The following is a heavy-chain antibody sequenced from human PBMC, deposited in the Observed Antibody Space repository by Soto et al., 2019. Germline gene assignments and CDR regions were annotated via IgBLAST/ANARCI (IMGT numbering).Heavy chain of an antibody. V-gene: IGHV1-8*01. J-gene: IGHJ5*02. CDR2: MNPNSGET. CDR1: GYTFTDYD. CDR3: ARVAVAARPRWYNWFDP. Sequence: QEQLVQSGAEVKKPGASVKVSCKTSGYTFTDYDINWVRQATGQGLEWIGWMNPNSGETGYAQKFHGRVTMTRSASLSPAYLELSSLRSEDTAVYYCARVAVAARPRWYNWFDPWGQGTLVTVSS. D-gene: IGHD2-15*01.